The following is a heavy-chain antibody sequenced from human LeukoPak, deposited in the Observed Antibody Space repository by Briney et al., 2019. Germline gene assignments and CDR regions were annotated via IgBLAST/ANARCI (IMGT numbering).Heavy chain of an antibody. D-gene: IGHD2-15*01. J-gene: IGHJ4*02. V-gene: IGHV4-59*01. CDR2: IYNSGNI. Sequence: KPSETPSLNCTVSGGSISSGYWSWIPQPPGKGLEGIGYIYNSGNINYNTSLKSRVTISVDTPKNQFSLKLSSVTAADTAVYYCARARGTRYCSGGSCYSLGGAFDYWGQGTLVTVSS. CDR1: GGSISSGY. CDR3: ARARGTRYCSGGSCYSLGGAFDY.